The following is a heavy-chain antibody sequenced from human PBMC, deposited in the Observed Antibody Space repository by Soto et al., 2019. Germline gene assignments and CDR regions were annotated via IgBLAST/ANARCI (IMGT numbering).Heavy chain of an antibody. J-gene: IGHJ4*02. Sequence: PSETLSLTCTVSGGSISSYYWSWIRQPPGKGLEWIGYIYYSGSTNYNPSLKSRVTISVDTSKNQFSLKLSSVTAADTAVYYCARSRSPEYCSSTSCWDFDYWGQGTLVTVS. D-gene: IGHD2-2*01. V-gene: IGHV4-59*08. CDR3: ARSRSPEYCSSTSCWDFDY. CDR1: GGSISSYY. CDR2: IYYSGST.